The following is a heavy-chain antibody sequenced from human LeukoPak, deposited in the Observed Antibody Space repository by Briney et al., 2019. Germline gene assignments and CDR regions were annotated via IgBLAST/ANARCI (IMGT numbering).Heavy chain of an antibody. J-gene: IGHJ4*02. CDR2: IYYSGST. CDR3: ARVLDGGNSYCFDY. V-gene: IGHV4-59*01. Sequence: SETLSLTCTVSGGSISSYYWSWIRQPPGKGLEWIGYIYYSGSTNYNPSLKSRVTISVDTSKNQFSLKLSSVTAADTAVYYCARVLDGGNSYCFDYWGQGTLVTVSS. CDR1: GGSISSYY. D-gene: IGHD4-23*01.